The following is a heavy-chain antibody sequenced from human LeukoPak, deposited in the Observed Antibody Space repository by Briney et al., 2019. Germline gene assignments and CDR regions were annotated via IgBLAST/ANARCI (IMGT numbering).Heavy chain of an antibody. CDR2: PYYRSKCYN. CDR1: GHSVSSYSAA. V-gene: IGHV6-1*01. J-gene: IGHJ3*02. CDR3: ARSGGHDAFDI. Sequence: SHPLSLTCAISGHSVSSYSAAWTWIGQSPSRGLEWLGSPYYRSKCYNDFAVSVKSGTTLNPDTSKNQCSLQLTSVTPEDTAVYYCARSGGHDAFDIWGQGTMVTVSS. D-gene: IGHD4-23*01.